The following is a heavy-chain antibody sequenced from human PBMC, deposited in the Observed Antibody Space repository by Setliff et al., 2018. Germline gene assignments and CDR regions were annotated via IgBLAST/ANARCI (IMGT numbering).Heavy chain of an antibody. Sequence: ASVKVSCKASGYILNSYGISWVRQAPGQGLEWMGWISSYNDITNYAQRFQGRVTLTTDMSTSAAYMELRSLGSDDTAVYYCARERAYDGINYYGMDVWGQGTTVTVSS. J-gene: IGHJ6*01. CDR3: ARERAYDGINYYGMDV. CDR2: ISSYNDIT. D-gene: IGHD3-22*01. CDR1: GYILNSYG. V-gene: IGHV1-18*01.